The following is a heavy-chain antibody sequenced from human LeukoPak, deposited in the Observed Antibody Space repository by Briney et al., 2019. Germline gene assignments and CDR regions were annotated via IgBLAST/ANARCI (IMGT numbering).Heavy chain of an antibody. CDR2: ISWNSGSI. J-gene: IGHJ4*02. V-gene: IGHV3-9*01. Sequence: GGSLRLSCAASGFTFDDYAMHWVRQAPGKGLEWVSGISWNSGSIGYADSVKGRFTISRDNAKNSLYLQMNSLRAEDTALYYCAKDIGQYYYGSGSYNDYWGQGTLVAVSS. CDR1: GFTFDDYA. CDR3: AKDIGQYYYGSGSYNDY. D-gene: IGHD3-10*01.